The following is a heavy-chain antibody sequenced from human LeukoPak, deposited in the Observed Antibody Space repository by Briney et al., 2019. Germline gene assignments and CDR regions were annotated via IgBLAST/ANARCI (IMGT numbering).Heavy chain of an antibody. Sequence: SETLSLTCTVSGGSVSSSSYYWGWIRQPPGKGLEWIGSIYYSGSTYYNPSLKSRVTISVDTSKNQFSLKLSSVTAADTAVYHCARDKGTSYLSSFDYWGQGTLVTVSS. CDR2: IYYSGST. J-gene: IGHJ4*02. V-gene: IGHV4-39*07. CDR1: GGSVSSSSYY. CDR3: ARDKGTSYLSSFDY. D-gene: IGHD6-6*01.